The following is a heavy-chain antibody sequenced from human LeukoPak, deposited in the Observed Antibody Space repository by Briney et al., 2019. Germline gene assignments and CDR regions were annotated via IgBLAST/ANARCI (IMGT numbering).Heavy chain of an antibody. CDR2: IIPIFGTG. CDR1: GYTFTSYY. V-gene: IGHV1-69*05. J-gene: IGHJ3*02. Sequence: ASVKVSCKASGYTFTSYYMHWVRQAPGQGLEWMGGIIPIFGTGNYAQKFQGRVAITTDESTNTAYMELSSLRSEDTAVYYCARAERPFMAGATDGGPLYDAFDIWGQGTMVTVSS. CDR3: ARAERPFMAGATDGGPLYDAFDI. D-gene: IGHD1-26*01.